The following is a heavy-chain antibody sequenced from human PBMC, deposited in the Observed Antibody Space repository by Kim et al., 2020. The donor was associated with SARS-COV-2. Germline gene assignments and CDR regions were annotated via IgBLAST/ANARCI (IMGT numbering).Heavy chain of an antibody. CDR3: ARDIGGGFDY. Sequence: STYKADAVKGRFTISRDNSKNTLYLQMNSLRAEDTAVYYCARDIGGGFDYWGQGTLVTVSS. J-gene: IGHJ4*02. CDR2: ST. V-gene: IGHV3-66*01. D-gene: IGHD3-16*01.